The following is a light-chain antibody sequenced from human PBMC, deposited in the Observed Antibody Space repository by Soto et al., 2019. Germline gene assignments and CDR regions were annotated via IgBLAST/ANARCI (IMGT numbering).Light chain of an antibody. CDR1: SSDIGGYNY. J-gene: IGLJ1*01. CDR3: SSFTTSTTLYV. CDR2: EVS. Sequence: QSVLTQPASVSGSPGQSITISCTGTSSDIGGYNYVSWYQQHPGKVPKLIIFEVSTRPSGVSNRFSGSKSGNTASLTISGLQADDEADYYCSSFTTSTTLYVCGTGTKV. V-gene: IGLV2-14*01.